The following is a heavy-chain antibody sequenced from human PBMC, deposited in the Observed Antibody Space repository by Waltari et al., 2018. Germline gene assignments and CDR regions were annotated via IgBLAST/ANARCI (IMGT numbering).Heavy chain of an antibody. D-gene: IGHD6-19*01. Sequence: EVQLVESGGYLVQPGGSLRLSCAPSGLGFSRYAIHWVRQAPGKGLEYVSGISNNGGTTYYTNSVKGRFTISRDNLNNRLYLQMGSLRPEDTAVYYCARGGWESSGWPFDYWGQGTLVTVSS. CDR3: ARGGWESSGWPFDY. CDR2: ISNNGGTT. CDR1: GLGFSRYA. J-gene: IGHJ4*02. V-gene: IGHV3-64*01.